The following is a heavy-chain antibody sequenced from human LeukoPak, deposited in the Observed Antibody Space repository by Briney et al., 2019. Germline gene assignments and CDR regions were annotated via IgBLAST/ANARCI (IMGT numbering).Heavy chain of an antibody. CDR3: ARSTLRRDYFDY. V-gene: IGHV1-18*01. D-gene: IGHD2-2*01. CDR1: GGTFSSYA. Sequence: ASVKVSCKASGGTFSSYAISWVRQAPGQGLEWMGWISAYNGNTNYAQKLQGRVTMTTDTSTSTAYMELRSLRSDDTAVYYCARSTLRRDYFDYWGQGTLVTVSS. J-gene: IGHJ4*02. CDR2: ISAYNGNT.